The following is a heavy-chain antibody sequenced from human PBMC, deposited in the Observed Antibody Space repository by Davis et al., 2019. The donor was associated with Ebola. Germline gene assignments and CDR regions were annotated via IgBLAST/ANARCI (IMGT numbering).Heavy chain of an antibody. Sequence: GSLRLSCTASGFTFGDYAMSWVRQPPGKGLEWIGYIYSSGSTNYNPSLKSRVTISVDTSKNQFSLKLSSVTAADTAVYYCAATDLSPLDYWGQGTLVTVSS. CDR2: IYSSGST. D-gene: IGHD1-26*01. CDR1: GFTFGDYA. J-gene: IGHJ4*02. CDR3: AATDLSPLDY. V-gene: IGHV4-59*01.